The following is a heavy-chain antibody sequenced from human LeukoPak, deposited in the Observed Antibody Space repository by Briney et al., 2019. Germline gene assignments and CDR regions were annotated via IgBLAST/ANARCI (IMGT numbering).Heavy chain of an antibody. CDR3: AKVEGLWFGELKN. CDR1: GFTFSTYG. V-gene: IGHV3-30*18. CDR2: ISYDGSDK. D-gene: IGHD3-10*01. Sequence: SGGSLRLSCAASGFTFSTYGMHWVRQAPGKGLEWVAVISYDGSDKYYADSVKGRFTISRDNSKNTLYLQMNSLRAEDTAVYYCAKVEGLWFGELKNWGQGTLVTVSS. J-gene: IGHJ4*02.